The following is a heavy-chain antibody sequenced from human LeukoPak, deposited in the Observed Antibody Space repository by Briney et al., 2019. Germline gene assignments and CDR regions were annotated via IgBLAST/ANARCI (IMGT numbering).Heavy chain of an antibody. Sequence: GGSLRLSCAASGFTFRSYWMSWLRQAPGKGLEWVSNINQDGNQRYYVDSVKGRFTISRDNAKNSLYVQMSSLRPEDTAVYYCARSDPSRPFDYWGQGTLVTVSS. CDR2: INQDGNQR. J-gene: IGHJ4*02. CDR3: ARSDPSRPFDY. V-gene: IGHV3-7*01. CDR1: GFTFRSYW.